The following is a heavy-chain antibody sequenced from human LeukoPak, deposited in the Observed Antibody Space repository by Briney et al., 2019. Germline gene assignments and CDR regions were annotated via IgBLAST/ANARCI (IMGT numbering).Heavy chain of an antibody. CDR3: ARALMRLGELSLPSH. Sequence: ASVTVSCKASGYSFTTYTMNWVRQAPGQGLEWMGWINTNTGIPTYAQGFTGRFVFSSDTSVSTAYLQISSLKAEDTAVYYCARALMRLGELSLPSHWGQGTLVTVSS. J-gene: IGHJ4*02. V-gene: IGHV7-4-1*02. CDR1: GYSFTTYT. CDR2: INTNTGIP. D-gene: IGHD3-16*02.